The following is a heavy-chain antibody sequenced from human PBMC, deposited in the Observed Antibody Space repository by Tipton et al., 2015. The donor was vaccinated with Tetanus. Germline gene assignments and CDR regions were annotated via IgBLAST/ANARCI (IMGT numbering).Heavy chain of an antibody. CDR2: IDPNSSGT. CDR3: ARDRGDYIYYGMDV. Sequence: QVQLVQSGAELKKPGASLKVSCKASGYTFTGYYMYWVRQATGQGLEWVGWIDPNSSGTIYAQNFQGRVTMTRDTSISTVYMELSRLRCDGTAVYYGARDRGDYIYYGMDVWGPGTTVTVSS. CDR1: GYTFTGYY. J-gene: IGHJ6*02. V-gene: IGHV1-2*02. D-gene: IGHD3-22*01.